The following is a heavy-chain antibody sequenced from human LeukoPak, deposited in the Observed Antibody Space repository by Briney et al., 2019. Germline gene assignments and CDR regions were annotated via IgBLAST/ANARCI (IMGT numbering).Heavy chain of an antibody. CDR3: ARDSSPWELTRHFDY. CDR2: INPNSGGT. Sequence: ASVKVSCKASGYTFTGYYIHWVRQAPGQGLEWMGWINPNSGGTNYAQKFQGRVTMTRDTSISTAFMELSRLRSDDTAVYYCARDSSPWELTRHFDYWGQGTLVTVSS. J-gene: IGHJ4*02. D-gene: IGHD1-26*01. CDR1: GYTFTGYY. V-gene: IGHV1-2*02.